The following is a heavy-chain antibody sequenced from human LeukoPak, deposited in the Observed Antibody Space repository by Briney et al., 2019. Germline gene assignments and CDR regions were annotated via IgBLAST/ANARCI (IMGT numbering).Heavy chain of an antibody. CDR1: GGSISSSSYY. Sequence: PSETLSLTCTVSGGSISSSSYYWGWIRQPPGKGLEWIGSIYYSGSTYYNPSLKSRVTISVDTSKNQFSLKLSSVTAADTAVYYCARNPITMVRGVIKGYYFDYWGQGTLVTVSS. CDR3: ARNPITMVRGVIKGYYFDY. V-gene: IGHV4-39*01. CDR2: IYYSGST. D-gene: IGHD3-10*01. J-gene: IGHJ4*02.